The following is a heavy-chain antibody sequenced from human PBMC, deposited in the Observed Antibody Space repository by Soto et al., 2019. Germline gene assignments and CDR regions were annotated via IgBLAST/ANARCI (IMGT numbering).Heavy chain of an antibody. Sequence: SDTLSLTCTVSGGSISSYYWSWIRQPPGKGLEWIGYIYYSGNTNYNPSLKSRVTISVDTSKNQFSLKLSSVTAADTAVYYCARGLGGSYFPFDYWGQGTLVTVSS. V-gene: IGHV4-59*08. CDR2: IYYSGNT. D-gene: IGHD1-26*01. CDR1: GGSISSYY. J-gene: IGHJ4*02. CDR3: ARGLGGSYFPFDY.